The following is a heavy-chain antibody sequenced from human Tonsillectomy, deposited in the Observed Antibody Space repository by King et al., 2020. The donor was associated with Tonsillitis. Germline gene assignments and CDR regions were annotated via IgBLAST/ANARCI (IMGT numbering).Heavy chain of an antibody. CDR1: GFTFDDYA. J-gene: IGHJ6*03. D-gene: IGHD2-2*01. CDR2: ISWNSDSI. V-gene: IGHV3-9*01. Sequence: VQLVESGGGLVQPGRSLRLSCAASGFTFDDYAMHWVRQGPGKGLEWAGKGLEWVSGISWNSDSIGCADSVRGRFTISRDNAKKPKTRPCITVQKISTDCSSPSCPRRTYYSYYMDVWGKGTTVTVSS. CDR3: SCPRRTYYSYYMDV.